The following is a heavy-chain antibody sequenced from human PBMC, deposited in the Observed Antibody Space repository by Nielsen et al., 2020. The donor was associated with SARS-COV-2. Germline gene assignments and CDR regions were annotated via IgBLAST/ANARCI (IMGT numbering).Heavy chain of an antibody. J-gene: IGHJ6*02. CDR1: GGSISSGDYY. D-gene: IGHD3-10*01. CDR3: ARILWFGYYGMDV. CDR2: IYYSGST. Sequence: SETLSLTCTVSGGSISSGDYYWSWIRQPPGKGLEWIGYIYYSGSTYYNPSLKSRVTISVDTSKNQFSLKLSSVTAADTAVYYCARILWFGYYGMDVWGQGTTVTVSS. V-gene: IGHV4-30-4*01.